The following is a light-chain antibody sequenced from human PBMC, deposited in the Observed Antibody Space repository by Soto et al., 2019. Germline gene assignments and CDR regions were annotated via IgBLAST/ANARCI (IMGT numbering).Light chain of an antibody. Sequence: AIRMTQSPSSFSASTGDRVTITCRASQGISSYLAWYQQKPGKAPKLLIYAAATLQRGAPSRFSASGSGPDFTLTISRLQSEDFATYYCQQYLSYPYTFGQGTKLEI. CDR3: QQYLSYPYT. CDR2: AAA. J-gene: IGKJ2*01. V-gene: IGKV1-8*01. CDR1: QGISSY.